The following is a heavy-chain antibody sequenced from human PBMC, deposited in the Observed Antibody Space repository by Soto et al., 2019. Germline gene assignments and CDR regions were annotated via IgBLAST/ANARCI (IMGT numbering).Heavy chain of an antibody. D-gene: IGHD6-19*01. V-gene: IGHV3-15*07. CDR1: GFTFSTYG. J-gene: IGHJ4*02. Sequence: GGSLRLSCAASGFTFSTYGMHWVRQAPGKGLEWVGRIKSKTDGGTADYTAPVKGRFTISRDDSKNTMYLEMNSLKTEDTAVYYCITRSGGGHWGQGTLVTVSS. CDR2: IKSKTDGGTA. CDR3: ITRSGGGH.